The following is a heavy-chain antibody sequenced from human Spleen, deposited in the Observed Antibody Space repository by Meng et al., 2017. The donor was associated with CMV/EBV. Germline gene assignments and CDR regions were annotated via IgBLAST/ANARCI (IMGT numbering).Heavy chain of an antibody. J-gene: IGHJ4*02. CDR2: IWYDGSNK. CDR1: GFSFSSYA. D-gene: IGHD2-2*01. Sequence: GESLKISCAASGFSFSSYAMHWVRQAPGKGLEWVAVIWYDGSNKYYADSVKGRFTISRDNSKNTLYLQMNSLRAEDTAVYYCAKDTGRYCRSTSCQGYFDYWGQGTLVTVS. V-gene: IGHV3-30*04. CDR3: AKDTGRYCRSTSCQGYFDY.